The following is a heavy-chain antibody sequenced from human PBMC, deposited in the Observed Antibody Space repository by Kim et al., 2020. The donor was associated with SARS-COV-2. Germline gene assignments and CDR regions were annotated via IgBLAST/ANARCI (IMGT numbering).Heavy chain of an antibody. Sequence: GGSLRLSCAASGFTFSSYSMNWVRQAPGKGLEWVSSISSSSSYIYYADSVKGRFTISRDNAKNSLYLQMNSLRAEDTAVYYCARDGGDIVAVVAADFDYWGQGTLVTVSS. CDR3: ARDGGDIVAVVAADFDY. CDR2: ISSSSSYI. D-gene: IGHD2-15*01. CDR1: GFTFSSYS. V-gene: IGHV3-21*01. J-gene: IGHJ4*02.